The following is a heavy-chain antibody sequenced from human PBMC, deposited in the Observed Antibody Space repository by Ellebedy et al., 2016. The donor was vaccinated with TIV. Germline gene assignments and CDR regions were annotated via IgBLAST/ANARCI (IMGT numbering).Heavy chain of an antibody. CDR1: GYTFTGYY. CDR2: INPKSGGT. CDR3: ARDVGSDDILTGYDY. V-gene: IGHV1-2*04. Sequence: AASVKVSCKASGYTFTGYYMHWVRQAPGQGLEWMGWINPKSGGTNYAQKFQGWVTMTRDTSISTAYMELSRLRSDDTAVYYCARDVGSDDILTGYDYWGQGTLVIVSS. D-gene: IGHD3-9*01. J-gene: IGHJ4*02.